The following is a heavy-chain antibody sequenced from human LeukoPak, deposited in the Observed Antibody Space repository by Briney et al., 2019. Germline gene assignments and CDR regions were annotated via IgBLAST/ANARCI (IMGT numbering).Heavy chain of an antibody. Sequence: ASVKVSCKVSGYSLRDLYIHWVRQAPGRGLEWMGGFDPEQGETIYAQTFQGRVTMTEDTSSDTAYLELSTLRAEDTAVYYCAKTGPYSSSWYFDYWGQGTLVTVSS. J-gene: IGHJ4*02. D-gene: IGHD6-13*01. V-gene: IGHV1-24*01. CDR2: FDPEQGET. CDR3: AKTGPYSSSWYFDY. CDR1: GYSLRDLY.